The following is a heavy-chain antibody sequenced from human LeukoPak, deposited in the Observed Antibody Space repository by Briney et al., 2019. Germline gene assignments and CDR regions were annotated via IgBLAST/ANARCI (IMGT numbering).Heavy chain of an antibody. J-gene: IGHJ4*02. CDR2: ITGSGGSA. CDR3: ATFGVIIRNDYFDF. V-gene: IGHV3-23*01. Sequence: PGGSLRLSCAASGFTFSSYWMSWVRQAPGKGLEWVSAITGSGGSAYYADSVKGRFTISRDNSKNTLYLQMSSLRAEDTAVYFCATFGVIIRNDYFDFWGQGALVAVSS. CDR1: GFTFSSYW. D-gene: IGHD3-3*01.